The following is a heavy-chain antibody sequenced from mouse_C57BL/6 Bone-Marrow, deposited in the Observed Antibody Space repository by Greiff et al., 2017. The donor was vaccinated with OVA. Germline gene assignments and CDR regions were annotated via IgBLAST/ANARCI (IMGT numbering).Heavy chain of an antibody. CDR3: TFCYGSSYLGV. CDR2: IDPENGDT. V-gene: IGHV14-4*01. D-gene: IGHD1-1*01. Sequence: EVQLQQSGAELVRPGASVKLSCTASGFNIKDDYMHWVKQRPEQGLEWIGWIDPENGDTEYASKFQGKATITADTSSNTAYLQLSSLTSEDTAGYYCTFCYGSSYLGVWGTGTTVTVSS. J-gene: IGHJ1*03. CDR1: GFNIKDDY.